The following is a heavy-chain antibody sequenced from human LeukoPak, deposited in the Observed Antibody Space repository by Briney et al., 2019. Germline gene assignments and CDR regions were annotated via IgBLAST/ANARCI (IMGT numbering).Heavy chain of an antibody. CDR2: INHSGST. J-gene: IGHJ4*02. D-gene: IGHD6-6*01. V-gene: IGHV4-34*01. Sequence: SETLSLTCAVYGGSFSGYYWSWIRQPPGKGLEWIGEINHSGSTNYNPSLKSRVTISVDTSKNQFSLKLSSVTAADTAVYYCASSPTEYSSSSGPVDYWGQGTLVTVSS. CDR3: ASSPTEYSSSSGPVDY. CDR1: GGSFSGYY.